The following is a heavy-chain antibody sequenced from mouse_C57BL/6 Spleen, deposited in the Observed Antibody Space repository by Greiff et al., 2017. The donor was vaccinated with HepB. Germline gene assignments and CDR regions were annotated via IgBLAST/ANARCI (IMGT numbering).Heavy chain of an antibody. CDR2: IYPRDGST. Sequence: VQRVESDAELVKPGASVKISCKVSGYTFTDHTIHWMKQRPEQGLEWIGYIYPRDGSTKYNEKFKGKATLTADKSSSTAYMQLNSLTSEDSAVYFCARDYYGPSYYFDYWGQGTTLTVSS. J-gene: IGHJ2*01. CDR3: ARDYYGPSYYFDY. D-gene: IGHD1-1*01. CDR1: GYTFTDHT. V-gene: IGHV1-78*01.